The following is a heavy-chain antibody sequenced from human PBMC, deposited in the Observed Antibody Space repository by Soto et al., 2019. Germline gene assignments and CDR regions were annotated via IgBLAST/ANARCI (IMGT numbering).Heavy chain of an antibody. Sequence: RIIQQTGKGLEWIGKIYHSGSTYYNTTLKSRVTMSVDTSKRQFSLNLSSLTAADTAVYYCARVYNVNYLGYFDNWGQGALVTVSS. V-gene: IGHV4-31*02. CDR3: ARVYNVNYLGYFDN. CDR2: IYHSGST. D-gene: IGHD3-10*01. J-gene: IGHJ4*02.